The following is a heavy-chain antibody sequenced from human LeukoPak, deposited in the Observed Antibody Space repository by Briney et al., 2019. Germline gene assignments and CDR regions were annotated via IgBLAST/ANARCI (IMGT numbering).Heavy chain of an antibody. V-gene: IGHV4-59*01. CDR2: IYYTGNT. CDR3: ARDSGSSPTFDY. D-gene: IGHD1-26*01. Sequence: KPSETLSLTCTVSGGSISNSFWSWIRQSPGKGLEWIAYIYYTGNTEYNPSLKSRVTISVDTSKNQFSLRLTSVTADDTAVYYCARDSGSSPTFDYWGQGTLVTVSS. CDR1: GGSISNSF. J-gene: IGHJ4*02.